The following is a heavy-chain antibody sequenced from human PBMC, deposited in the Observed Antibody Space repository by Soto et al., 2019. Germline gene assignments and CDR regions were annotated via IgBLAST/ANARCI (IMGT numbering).Heavy chain of an antibody. CDR2: IFYSGTT. CDR3: ARVWQRVTGKYDS. D-gene: IGHD2-21*02. Sequence: VQLQQSGPGLLKPSQTLSLTCTVSGDSVNSGRYYWHWIRQHPGQCLEWIGYIFYSGTTYYNPSLWTRVTISLDTSKNRLTLNLTSVTAADTAVYFCARVWQRVTGKYDSWGQGTLVTVSS. CDR1: GDSVNSGRYY. J-gene: IGHJ4*02. V-gene: IGHV4-31*03.